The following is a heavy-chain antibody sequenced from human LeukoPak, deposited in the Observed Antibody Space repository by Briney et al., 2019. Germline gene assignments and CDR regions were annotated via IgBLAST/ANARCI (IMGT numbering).Heavy chain of an antibody. CDR2: LYYSGST. CDR3: ARDEDSAYGSGSYLS. CDR1: GGSISGYY. V-gene: IGHV4-59*01. Sequence: PSETLSLTCTVSGGSISGYYWSWIRQPPGKGLEWIGCLYYSGSTNYNPSLKSRVTISVDTSKNQFSLKLSSVTAADTAVYYCARDEDSAYGSGSYLSWGQGTLVTVSS. J-gene: IGHJ5*02. D-gene: IGHD3-10*01.